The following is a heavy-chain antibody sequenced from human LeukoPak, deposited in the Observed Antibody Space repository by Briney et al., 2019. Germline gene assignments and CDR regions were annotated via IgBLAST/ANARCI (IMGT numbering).Heavy chain of an antibody. J-gene: IGHJ4*02. D-gene: IGHD6-13*01. Sequence: ASVKVSCKASEYTFTSYSLHWLRQAPGQGLEWMGMIHPTAGSANYAQKFQGRVTMTRDMSTSTVYMELSSLRSDDTAVYYCASLDPGYSSSWNYWGQGTLVTVSS. CDR2: IHPTAGSA. V-gene: IGHV1-46*01. CDR1: EYTFTSYS. CDR3: ASLDPGYSSSWNY.